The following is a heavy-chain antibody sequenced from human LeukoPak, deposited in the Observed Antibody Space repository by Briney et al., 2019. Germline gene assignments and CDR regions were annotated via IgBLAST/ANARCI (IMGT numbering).Heavy chain of an antibody. Sequence: SSETLSLTCTVSGGFISSSSYYWGWIRQPPGKGLEWIGSIYYSGSTYYNPSLKSRVTISVDTSKNQFSLKLSSVTAADTAVYYCARLGYSYAFDYWGQGTLVTVSS. J-gene: IGHJ4*02. CDR3: ARLGYSYAFDY. CDR2: IYYSGST. CDR1: GGFISSSSYY. D-gene: IGHD5-18*01. V-gene: IGHV4-39*01.